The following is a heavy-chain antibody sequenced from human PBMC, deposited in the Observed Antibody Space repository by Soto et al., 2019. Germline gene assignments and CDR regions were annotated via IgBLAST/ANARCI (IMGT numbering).Heavy chain of an antibody. CDR2: IIPILGIA. D-gene: IGHD3-10*01. Sequence: QVQLVQSGAEVKKPGSSVKVSCKASGGTFSSYTISWVRQAPGQGLEWMGRIIPILGIANYAQKFQGRVRITADKSTSTAYMELRSLRSEDTVVYYCARVGGSGSSSDYWGQGTLVTVSS. CDR3: ARVGGSGSSSDY. CDR1: GGTFSSYT. V-gene: IGHV1-69*02. J-gene: IGHJ4*02.